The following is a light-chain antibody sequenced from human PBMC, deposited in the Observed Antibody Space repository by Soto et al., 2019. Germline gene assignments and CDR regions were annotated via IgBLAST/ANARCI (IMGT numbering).Light chain of an antibody. J-gene: IGKJ1*01. CDR3: QQYGSSPPWT. Sequence: EIVLTQSPGTLSLSPGERATLSCRASQSVSSSYLTWYQQKPGQAPRLLIYGASSRATGIPYRFSGSGSGTDFTLTISRLEPEDFAMYYCQQYGSSPPWTFGQGTKVEIK. V-gene: IGKV3-20*01. CDR1: QSVSSSY. CDR2: GAS.